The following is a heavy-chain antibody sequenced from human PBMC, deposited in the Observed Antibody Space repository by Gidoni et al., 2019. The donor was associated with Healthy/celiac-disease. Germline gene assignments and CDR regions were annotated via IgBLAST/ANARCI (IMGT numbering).Heavy chain of an antibody. J-gene: IGHJ4*02. CDR1: GGSVSSGSYY. V-gene: IGHV4-61*01. CDR3: ARDPLDYGGNALDY. D-gene: IGHD4-17*01. Sequence: QVQLQESGPGLVKPSETLSLTCTVSGGSVSSGSYYWSWIRQPPGKGLEWIGYIYYSGSTNYNPSLKSRVTISVDTSKNQFSLKLSSVTAADTAVYYCARDPLDYGGNALDYWGQGTLVTVSS. CDR2: IYYSGST.